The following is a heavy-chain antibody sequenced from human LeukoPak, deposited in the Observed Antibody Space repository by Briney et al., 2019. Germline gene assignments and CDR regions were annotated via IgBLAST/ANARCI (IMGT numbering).Heavy chain of an antibody. CDR3: ARDGDDYGDYVLDY. Sequence: GGSLRLPCAASRFTFSNYWMHWVRQVPGKGLEWVAVISYDGNNNYYADSVKGRFTISRDNSKNTLYLQMNSLRAEDTAVYYCARDGDDYGDYVLDYWGQGTLVTVSS. D-gene: IGHD4-17*01. J-gene: IGHJ4*02. V-gene: IGHV3-30-3*01. CDR1: RFTFSNYW. CDR2: ISYDGNNN.